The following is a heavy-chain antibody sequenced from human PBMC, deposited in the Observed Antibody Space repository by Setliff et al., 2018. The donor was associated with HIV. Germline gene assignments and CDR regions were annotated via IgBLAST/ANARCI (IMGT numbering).Heavy chain of an antibody. CDR2: IYNSGST. D-gene: IGHD3-10*01. CDR3: ARGDYGSGIDY. V-gene: IGHV4-59*01. CDR1: GSSISSYY. J-gene: IGHJ4*02. Sequence: KPSETLSLTCTVSGSSISSYYWNWIRQSPGKGLEWIGYIYNSGSTNYNPSLKSRVTISVDTSKNQFSLKLTSVTAADTAVYYCARGDYGSGIDYWGQGTLVTVSS.